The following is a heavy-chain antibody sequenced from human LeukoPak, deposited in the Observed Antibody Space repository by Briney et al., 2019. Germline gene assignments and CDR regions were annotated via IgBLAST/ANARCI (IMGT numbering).Heavy chain of an antibody. Sequence: ASVTVSCKASGYTFTSYDINWVRQAPGQGLEWMGWMNPNSGNTGYAQKFQGRVTMTRNTSISTAYMELSSLRSEDTAVYYCARGYPRWLRSYWFDPWGQGTLVTVSS. V-gene: IGHV1-8*01. CDR1: GYTFTSYD. J-gene: IGHJ5*02. D-gene: IGHD5-12*01. CDR3: ARGYPRWLRSYWFDP. CDR2: MNPNSGNT.